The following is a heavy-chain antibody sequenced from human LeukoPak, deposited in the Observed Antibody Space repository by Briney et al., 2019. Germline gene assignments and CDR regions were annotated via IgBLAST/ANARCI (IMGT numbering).Heavy chain of an antibody. CDR2: IYYSEST. CDR1: GGSISSGGYY. Sequence: KSSQTLSLTCTVSGGSISSGGYYWSWIRQHPGKGLEWIGYIYYSESTYYNPSLKSRVTISVDTSKNQFSLKLSSVTAADTAVYYCARTYYYGSGSYEGLFDYWGQGTLVTVSS. V-gene: IGHV4-31*03. D-gene: IGHD3-10*01. J-gene: IGHJ4*02. CDR3: ARTYYYGSGSYEGLFDY.